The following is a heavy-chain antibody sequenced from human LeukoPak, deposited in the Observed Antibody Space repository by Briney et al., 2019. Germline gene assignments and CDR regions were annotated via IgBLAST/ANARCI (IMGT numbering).Heavy chain of an antibody. J-gene: IGHJ4*02. D-gene: IGHD3-22*01. Sequence: SVKVSCKASGGTSSSYAISWVRQAPGQGLEWMGRIIPIFGTANYAQKFQGRVTITTDESTSTAYMELSSLRSEDTAVYYCARGYGGVNYYDSSGYYFDYWGQGTLVTVSS. V-gene: IGHV1-69*05. CDR2: IIPIFGTA. CDR1: GGTSSSYA. CDR3: ARGYGGVNYYDSSGYYFDY.